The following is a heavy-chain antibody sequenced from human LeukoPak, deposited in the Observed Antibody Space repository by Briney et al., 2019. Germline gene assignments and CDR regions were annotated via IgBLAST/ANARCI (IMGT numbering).Heavy chain of an antibody. CDR2: ISSSGSTI. V-gene: IGHV3-48*03. CDR1: GFTFSSYE. J-gene: IGHJ4*02. CDR3: AREDGDFDY. D-gene: IGHD4-17*01. Sequence: GGSLRLSCAASGFTFSSYEMNWVRQAPGKGLEWVSYISSSGSTIYYADSVKGRFTISRDNAKNTLYLQMNSLRAEDTAVYYCAREDGDFDYWGQGTLVTVSS.